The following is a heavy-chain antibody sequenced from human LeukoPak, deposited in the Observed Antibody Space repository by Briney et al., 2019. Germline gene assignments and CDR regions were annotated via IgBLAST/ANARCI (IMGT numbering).Heavy chain of an antibody. V-gene: IGHV4-4*07. Sequence: SETLSLTCTVSGGSISSYYWSWIRRPAGKGLEWIGRIYTSGSTNYNPSLKSRVTMSVDTSKNQFSLKLSSVTAADTAVYYCARVVVITPAMYYFDYWGQGTLVTVSS. CDR1: GGSISSYY. J-gene: IGHJ4*02. CDR3: ARVVVITPAMYYFDY. CDR2: IYTSGST. D-gene: IGHD3-22*01.